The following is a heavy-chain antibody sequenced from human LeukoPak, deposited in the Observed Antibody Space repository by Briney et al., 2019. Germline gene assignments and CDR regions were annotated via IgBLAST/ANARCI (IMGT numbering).Heavy chain of an antibody. J-gene: IGHJ4*02. CDR3: ARVRGTGGFVIDY. Sequence: GAPLKISSKVSGSRFTSYWIGWGRQMPGKGLEWMGIIFPGDSDTRHSPAFQGQVTISAEKSISTAYLQWSSMKASDTAMYYCARVRGTGGFVIDYWGQGTLVTVSS. CDR2: IFPGDSDT. CDR1: GSRFTSYW. D-gene: IGHD2-8*02. V-gene: IGHV5-51*01.